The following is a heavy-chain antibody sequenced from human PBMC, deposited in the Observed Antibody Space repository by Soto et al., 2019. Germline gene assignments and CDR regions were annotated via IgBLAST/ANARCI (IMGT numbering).Heavy chain of an antibody. CDR2: INHSGST. V-gene: IGHV4-34*01. D-gene: IGHD1-7*01. J-gene: IGHJ6*02. CDR3: ARGAGTTSRLYYYYYGMDV. CDR1: GGSFSGYY. Sequence: QVQLQQWGAGLLKPSETLSLTCAVYGGSFSGYYWSWIRQPPGKGLEWIGEINHSGSTNYNPSLKSRVTISVDKSKNQFSLKLSSVTAADTAVYYCARGAGTTSRLYYYYYGMDVWGQGTTVTVSS.